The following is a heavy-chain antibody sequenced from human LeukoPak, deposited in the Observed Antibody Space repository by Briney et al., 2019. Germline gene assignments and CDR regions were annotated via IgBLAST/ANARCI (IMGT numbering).Heavy chain of an antibody. V-gene: IGHV1-69*01. Sequence: GASVKVSCKASGGTFSSYAISWVRQAPGQGLEWMGGIIPIFGTANYAQKFQGRVTITADESTSTAYMELSNLRSVDTAVYYCAREARGRDGYNPDYWGQGTLVTVSS. CDR2: IIPIFGTA. D-gene: IGHD5-24*01. J-gene: IGHJ4*02. CDR3: AREARGRDGYNPDY. CDR1: GGTFSSYA.